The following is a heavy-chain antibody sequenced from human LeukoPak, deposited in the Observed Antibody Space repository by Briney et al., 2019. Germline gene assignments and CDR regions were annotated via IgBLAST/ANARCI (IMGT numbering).Heavy chain of an antibody. CDR3: AGLHFAASEEFDP. CDR1: GGSINAYW. V-gene: IGHV4-59*08. J-gene: IGHJ5*02. CDR2: ISSSGST. D-gene: IGHD6-13*01. Sequence: SDTLSLTCTLSGGSINAYWWSWIRQPPGKGLEWIGYISSSGSTNYNPSLKSRVTISLATPKTHFSLNLNSVTAADTAVYYCAGLHFAASEEFDPWGQGILVTVSS.